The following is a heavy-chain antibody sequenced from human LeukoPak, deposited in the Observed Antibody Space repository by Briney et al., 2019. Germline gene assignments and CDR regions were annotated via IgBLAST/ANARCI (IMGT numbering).Heavy chain of an antibody. CDR2: IEPSGGT. J-gene: IGHJ5*02. CDR1: GGSFTDYY. Sequence: PSETLSLTCAVYGGSFTDYYWAWIRQPPGKGLEFIEEIEPSGGTDYNPSLKSRVIISIDTSKNQMSLKLRSLTAADTAVYYCAKGGSPYCSSISCPRSNWFDPWGQGTLVTVSS. CDR3: AKGGSPYCSSISCPRSNWFDP. D-gene: IGHD2-2*01. V-gene: IGHV4-34*01.